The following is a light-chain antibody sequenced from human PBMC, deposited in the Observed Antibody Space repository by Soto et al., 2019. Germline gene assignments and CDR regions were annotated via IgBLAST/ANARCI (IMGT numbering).Light chain of an antibody. V-gene: IGLV2-14*01. Sequence: QSALTQPDSVSGSPGQSITISCSGTSSDVGGYNYVSWYQQHPGTAPKLMIYEVSNRPSGVSNRFSGSKSGDTASLTISGLQAEDEADYYCSSYTSTFTYVFGAGTKVTGL. CDR3: SSYTSTFTYV. CDR1: SSDVGGYNY. J-gene: IGLJ1*01. CDR2: EVS.